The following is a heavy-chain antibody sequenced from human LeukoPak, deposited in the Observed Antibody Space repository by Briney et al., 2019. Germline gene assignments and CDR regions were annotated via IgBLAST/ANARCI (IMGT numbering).Heavy chain of an antibody. CDR2: IYYSGST. J-gene: IGHJ5*02. CDR1: GGSISSYY. CDR3: ARGYGAYRGFDP. V-gene: IGHV4-59*01. Sequence: SETLSLTCTVSGGSISSYYWSWIRQPPGKGLEWIGYIYYSGSTNYNPSLKSRVTISVDTSKNQFSLKLSSVTAADTAVYYCARGYGAYRGFDPWGQGTLVTVSS. D-gene: IGHD4-17*01.